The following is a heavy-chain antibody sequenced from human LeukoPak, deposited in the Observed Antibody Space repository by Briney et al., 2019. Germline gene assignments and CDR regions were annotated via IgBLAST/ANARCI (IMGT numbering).Heavy chain of an antibody. CDR1: GGSISSYY. V-gene: IGHV4-59*08. Sequence: SETLSLTCTVSGGSISSYYWSWIRQPPGKGLEWIGYIYYSGSTNYNPSLKSRVTISVDTSKNQFSLKLSSVTAADTAVYYCARHKESCSGGSCYLDYFDYWGQGTLVTVYS. CDR3: ARHKESCSGGSCYLDYFDY. CDR2: IYYSGST. D-gene: IGHD2-15*01. J-gene: IGHJ4*02.